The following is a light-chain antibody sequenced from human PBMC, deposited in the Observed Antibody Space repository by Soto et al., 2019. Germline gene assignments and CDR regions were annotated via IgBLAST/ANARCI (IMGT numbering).Light chain of an antibody. CDR2: GAS. Sequence: EIVLTQSPGTLSLSPVERATLSCRASQSVTSSLLAWYQQKPGQAPRLLIYGASSRATGIPDRFSGSGSGTDFTLTISRLEPEDFAVYYCQQYGSSPVAFGQGTKVDIK. J-gene: IGKJ1*01. CDR3: QQYGSSPVA. CDR1: QSVTSSL. V-gene: IGKV3-20*01.